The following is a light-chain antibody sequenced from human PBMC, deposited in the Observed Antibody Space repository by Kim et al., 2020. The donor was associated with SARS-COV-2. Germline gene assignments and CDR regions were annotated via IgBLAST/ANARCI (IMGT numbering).Light chain of an antibody. Sequence: QSVTSSCTGTSSDVGSYNRVSWYQQPPGTAPKLMIYEVNNRPSGVPDRFCGSKSGNTASLTISGLQAEDEADYYCSSYTSSSTYVFGTGTKVTVL. CDR2: EVN. V-gene: IGLV2-18*02. J-gene: IGLJ1*01. CDR3: SSYTSSSTYV. CDR1: SSDVGSYNR.